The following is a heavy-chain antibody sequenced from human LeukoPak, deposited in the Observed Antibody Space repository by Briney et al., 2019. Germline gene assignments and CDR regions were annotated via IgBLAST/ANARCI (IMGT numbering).Heavy chain of an antibody. V-gene: IGHV4-34*01. CDR3: ARGRGERRGYAFDI. CDR1: GGSFSGYY. CDR2: INHSGST. Sequence: PSETLSLTCAVYGGSFSGYYWSWIRQPPGKGLEWIGEINHSGSTNYNPSLKSRVTISVDTSKSQFSLKLSSVTAADTAVYYCARGRGERRGYAFDIWGQGTMVTVSS. D-gene: IGHD2-21*01. J-gene: IGHJ3*02.